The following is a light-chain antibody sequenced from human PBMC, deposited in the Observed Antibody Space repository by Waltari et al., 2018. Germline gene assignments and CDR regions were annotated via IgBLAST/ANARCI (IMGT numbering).Light chain of an antibody. J-gene: IGLJ3*02. Sequence: QSALTQPASASGSPGQSITISCIGTSSDIGGYNYVSWYQPHPGKAPKVMIYDVTKRPSGVSNRFSGSKSGSTASLTISGLQAEDEADYYCSSYTSSNTWVFGGGTKLTVL. CDR3: SSYTSSNTWV. CDR2: DVT. V-gene: IGLV2-14*01. CDR1: SSDIGGYNY.